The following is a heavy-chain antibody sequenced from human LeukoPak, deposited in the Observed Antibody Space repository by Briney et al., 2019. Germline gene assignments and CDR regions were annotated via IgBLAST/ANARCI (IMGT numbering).Heavy chain of an antibody. V-gene: IGHV4-39*01. J-gene: IGHJ5*02. CDR1: GGSISSSTYY. CDR3: ARLWFGNRFDP. D-gene: IGHD3-10*01. CDR2: IYYSGST. Sequence: PSETLSLTCTVSGGSISSSTYYWGWIRQPPGKGLEWIGSIYYSGSTYYNPSLKSRVTISVDTSKNQFSLKLSSVTAADTAVYYCARLWFGNRFDPWGQGTLVTVSS.